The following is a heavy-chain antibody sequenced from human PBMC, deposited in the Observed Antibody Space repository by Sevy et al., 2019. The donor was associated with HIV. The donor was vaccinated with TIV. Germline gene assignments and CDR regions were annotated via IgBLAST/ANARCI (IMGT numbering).Heavy chain of an antibody. CDR2: IVTDTGKA. J-gene: IGHJ4*02. Sequence: ASVKVSCKASGYTFNRYSMNWVRQAPGQGLEWMGWIVTDTGKATYAPGFTGRFVFSFDTSVSTAYLQISSLKAEDAAVYYCAREVLRLDYWGQGTLVTGSS. D-gene: IGHD1-26*01. CDR3: AREVLRLDY. V-gene: IGHV7-4-1*01. CDR1: GYTFNRYS.